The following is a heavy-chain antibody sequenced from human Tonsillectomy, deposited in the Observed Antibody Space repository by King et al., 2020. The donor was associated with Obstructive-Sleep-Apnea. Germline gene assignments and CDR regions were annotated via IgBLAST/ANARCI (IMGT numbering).Heavy chain of an antibody. CDR1: GYSISSGYY. Sequence: VQLQESGPGLVKPSETLSLTCTVSGYSISSGYYWGWIRQPPGKGLEWIGSIYHSGSTYYNPSLKSRVTISVDTSKNQFSLKLSSVTAAYTAVYYCAGVLATARDYWGQGTLVTVSS. CDR3: AGVLATARDY. J-gene: IGHJ4*02. D-gene: IGHD1-26*01. CDR2: IYHSGST. V-gene: IGHV4-38-2*02.